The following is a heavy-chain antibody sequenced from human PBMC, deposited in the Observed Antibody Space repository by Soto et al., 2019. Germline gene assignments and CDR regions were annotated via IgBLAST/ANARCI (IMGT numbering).Heavy chain of an antibody. Sequence: KPSETLSLTCAVYGGSFSGYYWSWIRQPPGKGLEWIGEINHSGSTNHNPSLKSRVTISVDTSKNQFSLKLSSVTAADTAVYYCARGLRFIVYCGQGTLVTVSS. CDR2: INHSGST. V-gene: IGHV4-34*01. J-gene: IGHJ4*02. CDR3: ARGLRFIVY. D-gene: IGHD5-12*01. CDR1: GGSFSGYY.